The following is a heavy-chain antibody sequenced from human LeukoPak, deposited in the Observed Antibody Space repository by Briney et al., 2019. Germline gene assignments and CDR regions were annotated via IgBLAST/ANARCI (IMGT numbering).Heavy chain of an antibody. CDR3: VRGSGGNGYGYWGDY. CDR1: GFTFSHYG. V-gene: IGHV3-33*01. Sequence: GGSLRLSCAASGFTFSHYGMHWVRQAPGMGLEWVAVIWFHGGEIHYPDSVKGRFTVSRDNSKNTLYLQMDNLRADDTAVYYCVRGSGGNGYGYWGDYWGQGTLVTVSP. J-gene: IGHJ4*02. CDR2: IWFHGGEI. D-gene: IGHD2-15*01.